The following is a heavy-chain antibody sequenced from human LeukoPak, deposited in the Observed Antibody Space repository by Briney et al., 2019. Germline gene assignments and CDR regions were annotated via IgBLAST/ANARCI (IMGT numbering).Heavy chain of an antibody. J-gene: IGHJ4*02. D-gene: IGHD2-8*02. CDR3: ATDTGAFHFAY. Sequence: GGSLRLSCAASGFTFSSYGMTWVRQAPGRGLEWVSTVNEGGENTHYADSVKGRFTISRDDAKNTLSLQMDSLRGEDSAMYYCATDTGAFHFAYWGQGTLVTVSS. CDR1: GFTFSSYG. V-gene: IGHV3-23*01. CDR2: VNEGGENT.